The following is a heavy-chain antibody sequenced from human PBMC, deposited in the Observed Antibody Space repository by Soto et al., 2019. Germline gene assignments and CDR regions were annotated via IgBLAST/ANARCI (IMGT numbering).Heavy chain of an antibody. CDR2: MNPNSGNT. D-gene: IGHD5-12*01. J-gene: IGHJ6*02. CDR1: GYTFTSYY. CDR3: ASRWLQPTYYYYYGMDV. V-gene: IGHV1-8*02. Sequence: ASVKVSCKASGYTFTSYYMHWVRQATGQGLEWMGWMNPNSGNTGYAQKFQGRVTMTRNTSISTAYMELSSLRSEDTAVYYCASRWLQPTYYYYYGMDVWGQGXTVTVSS.